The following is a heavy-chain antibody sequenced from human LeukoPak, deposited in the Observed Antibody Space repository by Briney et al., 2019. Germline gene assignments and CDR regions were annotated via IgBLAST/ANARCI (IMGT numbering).Heavy chain of an antibody. D-gene: IGHD5-12*01. CDR2: IYYSGST. CDR3: ARPVGGSGYDYYFDY. CDR1: GGSVSSSRYY. V-gene: IGHV4-39*01. Sequence: SETLSLTCTVSGGSVSSSRYYWGWIRQPPGEGLEWIGSIYYSGSTYYNPSLKSRVTISVDTSKNQFSLKLSSVTAADTAVYYCARPVGGSGYDYYFDYWGQGTLVTVSS. J-gene: IGHJ4*02.